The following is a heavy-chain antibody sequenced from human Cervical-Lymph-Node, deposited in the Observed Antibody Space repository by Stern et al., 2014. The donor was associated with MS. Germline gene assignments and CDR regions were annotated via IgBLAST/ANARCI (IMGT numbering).Heavy chain of an antibody. J-gene: IGHJ4*02. CDR1: GGSFSGYY. CDR3: ARGKRFWSGYSSFGWYFDY. V-gene: IGHV4-34*01. CDR2: IHHSGST. D-gene: IGHD3-3*02. Sequence: QVQLQQWGAGLLKPSETLSLTCAVYGGSFSGYYWSWIRQPPGKGLEWIGEIHHSGSTNYNPSLKRRVTISIDTSNTQFYLKLSSVTAADTAVYYCARGKRFWSGYSSFGWYFDYWGQGTLVTVSS.